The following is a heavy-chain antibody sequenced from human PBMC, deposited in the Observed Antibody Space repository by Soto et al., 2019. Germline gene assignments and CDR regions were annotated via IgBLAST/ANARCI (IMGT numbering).Heavy chain of an antibody. CDR2: IYWTDDK. CDR3: AHRKSSYYGSENSYYYGMDV. CDR1: GFSLSTSGMG. Sequence: QITLKESGPTLVKPTQTLTLTCTFSGFSLSTSGMGVSWIRQPPGKALEWLAAIYWTDDKRYSPSLKSRLTITKDTSKNQVVLTMTDMDPVDTATYYCAHRKSSYYGSENSYYYGMDVWGPGTTVTVSS. J-gene: IGHJ6*02. D-gene: IGHD3-10*01. V-gene: IGHV2-5*01.